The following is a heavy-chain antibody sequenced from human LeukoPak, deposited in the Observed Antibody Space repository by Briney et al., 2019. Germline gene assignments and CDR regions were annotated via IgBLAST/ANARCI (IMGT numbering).Heavy chain of an antibody. Sequence: SQTLSLTCTLPDGPIISGGYYWSSIRQHPGKGLEWIGYIYYRGSTYYNPSLTSRVTISVDTSKNQFSLKLGSVTAADTAVYYCARHYGDYRVLYFDYWGQGTLVTVSS. CDR2: IYYRGST. D-gene: IGHD4-17*01. CDR1: DGPIISGGYY. J-gene: IGHJ4*02. CDR3: ARHYGDYRVLYFDY. V-gene: IGHV4-31*03.